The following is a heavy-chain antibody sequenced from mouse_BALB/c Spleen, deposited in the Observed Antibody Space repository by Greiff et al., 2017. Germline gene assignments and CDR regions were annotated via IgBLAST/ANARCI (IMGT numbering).Heavy chain of an antibody. CDR2: ISTYYGDA. D-gene: IGHD3-1*01. CDR1: GYTFTDYA. Sequence: QVQLKESGAELVRPGVSVKISCKGSGYTFTDYAMHWVKQSHAKSLEWIGVISTYYGDASYNQKFKGKATMTVDKSSSTAYMELARLTSEDSAIYYCARMGQLGLQAWFAYWGQGTLVTVSA. V-gene: IGHV1S137*01. CDR3: ARMGQLGLQAWFAY. J-gene: IGHJ3*01.